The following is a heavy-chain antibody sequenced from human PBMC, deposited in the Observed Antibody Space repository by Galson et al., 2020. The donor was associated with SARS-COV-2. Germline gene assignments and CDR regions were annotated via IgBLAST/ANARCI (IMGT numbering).Heavy chain of an antibody. CDR3: VGFTSTRQLGNAFDI. V-gene: IGHV4-38-2*02. J-gene: IGHJ3*02. CDR2: VNGSGAN. Sequence: ASETLSLTCTVSGFSLKNDYYWTWIRQPPGEGLQWDATVNGSGANNYKPSLRGRVTISVDTSRSQFSLNLTSLTAADTAVYYCVGFTSTRQLGNAFDIWGQGTVVTFSS. D-gene: IGHD6-13*01. CDR1: GFSLKNDYY.